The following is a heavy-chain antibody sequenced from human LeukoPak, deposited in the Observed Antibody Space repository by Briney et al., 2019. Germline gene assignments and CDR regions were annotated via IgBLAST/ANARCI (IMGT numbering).Heavy chain of an antibody. CDR1: GFTFSSYW. CDR3: ATGQGHGMDV. Sequence: GGSLRLSCEAPGFTFSSYWMHWVRQVPGKGLVWVSRINSDGSSTSYADSVKGRFTISRDNAKNTLYLQMNSLRAEDTAAYYCATGQGHGMDVWGQGTTVTVSS. CDR2: INSDGSST. D-gene: IGHD1-14*01. J-gene: IGHJ6*02. V-gene: IGHV3-74*01.